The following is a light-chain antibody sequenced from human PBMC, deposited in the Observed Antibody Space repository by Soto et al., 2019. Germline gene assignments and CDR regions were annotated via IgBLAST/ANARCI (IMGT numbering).Light chain of an antibody. V-gene: IGKV3-20*01. Sequence: EIVLTQSPGTLSLSPGERATHSCRASQSVRSTYLAWYQQKPGQAPRLLIHGASSRATGIPDRFSGSGSGTDFTLTISRLEPEDFAVYYCQQYGSSLSITFGQGTRLEIK. J-gene: IGKJ5*01. CDR2: GAS. CDR3: QQYGSSLSIT. CDR1: QSVRSTY.